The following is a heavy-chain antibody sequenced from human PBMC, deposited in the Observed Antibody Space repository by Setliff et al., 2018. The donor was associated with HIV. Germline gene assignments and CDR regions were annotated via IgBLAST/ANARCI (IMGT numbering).Heavy chain of an antibody. V-gene: IGHV1-24*01. J-gene: IGHJ4*02. CDR3: ARVYCSTRSCVDEWYFDY. CDR2: VDPEDGAA. D-gene: IGHD2-2*01. Sequence: SCKVSGYTLSELSVHWVRQAPGKGLQWMGGVDPEDGAADLAQRFRDRLAMTTDTSTSTVFLELSSLRSEDTAIYYCARVYCSTRSCVDEWYFDYWGQGTLVTVSS. CDR1: GYTLSELS.